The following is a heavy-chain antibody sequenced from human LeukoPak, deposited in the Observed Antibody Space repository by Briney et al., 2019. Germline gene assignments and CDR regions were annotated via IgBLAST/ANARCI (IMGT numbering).Heavy chain of an antibody. CDR1: GFTFSSYA. CDR3: AKQPTPHSYGSPSPRSVDP. J-gene: IGHJ5*02. V-gene: IGHV3-23*01. CDR2: ISGSGGST. D-gene: IGHD5-18*01. Sequence: GGSLRLSCAASGFTFSSYAMSWVRQAPGKGLEWVSAISGSGGSTYYADSVKGRFTISRDNSKNTLYLQMNSLRAEDTAVYYCAKQPTPHSYGSPSPRSVDPWGQGTLVTVSS.